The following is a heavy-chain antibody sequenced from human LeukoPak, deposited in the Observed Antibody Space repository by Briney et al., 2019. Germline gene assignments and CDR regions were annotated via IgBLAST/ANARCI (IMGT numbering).Heavy chain of an antibody. CDR3: ARAGGISARPYNWFEP. V-gene: IGHV4-59*01. CDR1: GASLTSYY. CDR2: VYYSGST. D-gene: IGHD6-6*01. J-gene: IGHJ5*02. Sequence: SETLSLTCTVSGASLTSYYWSWIRQSPGKGLEWIGYVYYSGSTNYNPSLKSRVTMSVDTSKHQFSLWLSSVTAADTALYYCARAGGISARPYNWFEPWGQGTLVTVSS.